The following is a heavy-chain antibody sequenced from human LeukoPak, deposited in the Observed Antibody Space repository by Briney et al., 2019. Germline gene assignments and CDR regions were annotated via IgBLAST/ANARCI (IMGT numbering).Heavy chain of an antibody. CDR1: GFTFSSYW. V-gene: IGHV3-74*01. CDR3: ARALRTTRPFDY. D-gene: IGHD1-26*01. CDR2: INSDGSST. J-gene: IGHJ4*02. Sequence: PGGSLRLSCAASGFTFSSYWVHWVRQAPGKGLVWVSRINSDGSSTSYADSVKGRFTISRDNAKNTLYLQMNSLRAEDTAVYYCARALRTTRPFDYWGQGTLVTVSS.